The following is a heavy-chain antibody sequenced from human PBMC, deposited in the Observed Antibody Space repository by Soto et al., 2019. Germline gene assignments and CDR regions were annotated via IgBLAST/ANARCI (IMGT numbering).Heavy chain of an antibody. D-gene: IGHD5-12*01. Sequence: QVQLVQSGAEVKKPGSSVKVSCKASGGTFSSYAISWVRQAPGQGLEWMGGIIPIFGTANYAQKFQGRVXIXAXXSTSTAYMELSSLRSEDTAVYYCARVDGYNLPFDYWGQGTLVTVSS. J-gene: IGHJ4*02. CDR2: IIPIFGTA. V-gene: IGHV1-69*12. CDR1: GGTFSSYA. CDR3: ARVDGYNLPFDY.